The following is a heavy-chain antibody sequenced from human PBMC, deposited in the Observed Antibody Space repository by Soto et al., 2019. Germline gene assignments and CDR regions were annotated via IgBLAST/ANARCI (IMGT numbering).Heavy chain of an antibody. CDR3: ARAGADRGYSYGQFDY. CDR1: GGSISSGDYY. D-gene: IGHD5-18*01. J-gene: IGHJ4*02. V-gene: IGHV4-30-4*01. Sequence: SETLSLTCTVSGGSISSGDYYWSWIRQPPGKGLEWIGYIYYSGSTYYNPSLKSRVTISVDTSKNQFSLKLSSVTAADTAVYYCARAGADRGYSYGQFDYWGQGTLVTVSS. CDR2: IYYSGST.